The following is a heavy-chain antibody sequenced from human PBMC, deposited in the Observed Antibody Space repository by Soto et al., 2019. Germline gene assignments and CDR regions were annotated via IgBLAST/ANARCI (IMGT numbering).Heavy chain of an antibody. V-gene: IGHV3-23*01. CDR2: ISGSGGST. CDR1: GFTFSSYA. J-gene: IGHJ4*02. Sequence: GGSLRLSCAASGFTFSSYAMSWVRQAPGKGLEWVSAISGSGGSTYYADSVKGRFTISRDNSKNTLYLKMNSLRAEDTAVYYCAKDRGYCSGGSCYPRTGNFDYWGQGTLVTVSS. CDR3: AKDRGYCSGGSCYPRTGNFDY. D-gene: IGHD2-15*01.